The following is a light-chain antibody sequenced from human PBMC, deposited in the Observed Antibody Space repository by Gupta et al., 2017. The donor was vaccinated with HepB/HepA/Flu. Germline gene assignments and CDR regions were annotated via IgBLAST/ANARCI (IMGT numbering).Light chain of an antibody. CDR1: QSISSY. CDR3: QHCYSTPHT. J-gene: IGKJ2*01. V-gene: IGKV1-39*01. Sequence: DIQTTQSPYSLSASVGDRVTITCRASQSISSYLNWYQQKPGKAPKLLIYAASSLQSGVPSRFSGSGSGTDFTLTISRLQPEDFATYYCQHCYSTPHTFGQGTKLEIK. CDR2: AAS.